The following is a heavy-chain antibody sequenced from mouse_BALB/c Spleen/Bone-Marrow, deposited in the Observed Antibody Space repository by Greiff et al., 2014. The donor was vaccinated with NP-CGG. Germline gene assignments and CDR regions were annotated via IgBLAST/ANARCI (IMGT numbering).Heavy chain of an antibody. Sequence: LVESGPSLVKPSQTLSLTCSVTGDSITRGYWNWIRKFSGNKLEYMGYITYSANTYYNPSLKSRLSITRDTSKNQYYLQLNSVTTEDTATYYCATGYYFDYWGQGTTLTVSS. D-gene: IGHD4-1*01. J-gene: IGHJ2*01. V-gene: IGHV3-8*02. CDR2: ITYSANT. CDR1: GDSITRGY. CDR3: ATGYYFDY.